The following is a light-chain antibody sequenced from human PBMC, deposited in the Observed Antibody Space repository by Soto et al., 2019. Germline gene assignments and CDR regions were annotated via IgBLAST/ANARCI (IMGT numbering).Light chain of an antibody. V-gene: IGLV1-40*01. CDR3: QSYDSSLSGSGVV. CDR2: GNS. J-gene: IGLJ2*01. CDR1: SSNIGAGYD. Sequence: QSVLTQPPSVSGAPGQRVTISCTGSSSNIGAGYDVHWYQQLPGTAPKLLIYGNSNRPSGVPDRFSGSKSGTSASLAITGLQAEDDADYSCQSYDSSLSGSGVVFGGGTKLTVL.